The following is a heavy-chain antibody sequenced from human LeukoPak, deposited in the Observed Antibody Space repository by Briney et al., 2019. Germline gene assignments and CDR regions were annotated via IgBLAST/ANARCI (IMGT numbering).Heavy chain of an antibody. D-gene: IGHD3-16*01. CDR1: GGSISSGGYY. V-gene: IGHV4-31*03. J-gene: IGHJ2*01. CDR2: IYYSGST. Sequence: SETLSLTCTVSGGSISSGGYYWSWIRQHPGKGLEWIGYIYYSGSTYYNPSLKSRVTISVDTSKNQFSLKLSSVTAADTAVYYCARVRFLADLRLWYFDLWGRGTLVTVSS. CDR3: ARVRFLADLRLWYFDL.